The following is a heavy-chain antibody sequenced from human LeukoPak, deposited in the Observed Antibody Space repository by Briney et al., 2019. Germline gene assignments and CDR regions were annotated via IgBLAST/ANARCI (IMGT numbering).Heavy chain of an antibody. J-gene: IGHJ6*02. V-gene: IGHV3-23*01. D-gene: IGHD1-26*01. CDR2: ISGSGGST. CDR1: GFTFSSYA. Sequence: GASLRLSCAAFGFTFSSYAMSWVRQAPGKGLEWVSAISGSGGSTYYADSVKGRFTISRDNSKNTLCLQMNSLRAEDTAVYYCAKRGDSGSYHYYYYGMDVWGQGTTVTVSS. CDR3: AKRGDSGSYHYYYYGMDV.